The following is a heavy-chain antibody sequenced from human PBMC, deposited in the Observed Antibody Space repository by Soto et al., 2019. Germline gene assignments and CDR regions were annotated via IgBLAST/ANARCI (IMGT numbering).Heavy chain of an antibody. CDR2: ISSDGSDK. V-gene: IGHV3-30*18. Sequence: QVQLVESGGGVVQPGRSLRLSCAASGFTFSSYGMHWVRQAPGKGLEWVAVISSDGSDKNYADSVKGRFSISRDNSRNTLYLQINGLRTEDTAVYFCAKDVHYDSSGGLDHWGQGTLVTVSS. J-gene: IGHJ4*02. CDR3: AKDVHYDSSGGLDH. D-gene: IGHD3-22*01. CDR1: GFTFSSYG.